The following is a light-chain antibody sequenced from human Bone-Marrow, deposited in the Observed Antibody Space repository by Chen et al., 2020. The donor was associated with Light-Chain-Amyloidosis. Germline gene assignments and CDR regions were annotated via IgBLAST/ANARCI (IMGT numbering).Light chain of an antibody. J-gene: IGLJ3*02. CDR1: NIGSTS. Sequence: SYVLTQPSSVSVAPGQTATIACGGNNIGSTSVHWYQQTPGQAPLVVVYDDSDRPSGIPERLSGSNSGNTATLTISWVEAGDEADYYCQVWDRSSDRPVFGGGTKLTVL. V-gene: IGLV3-21*02. CDR3: QVWDRSSDRPV. CDR2: DDS.